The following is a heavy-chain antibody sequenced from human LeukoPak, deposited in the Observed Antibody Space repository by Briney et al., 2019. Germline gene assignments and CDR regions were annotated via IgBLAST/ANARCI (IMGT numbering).Heavy chain of an antibody. CDR1: GFTVSSNY. V-gene: IGHV3-53*01. J-gene: IGHJ4*02. D-gene: IGHD3-10*01. CDR2: IYSGGST. CDR3: ASNRYYGSGSYYY. Sequence: GGSLRLSCAASGFTVSSNYMSWVRQAPGKGLEWVSVIYSGGSTYYADSVKGRFTISRDNSKNTLYLQMNSLRAEGTAVYYCASNRYYGSGSYYYWGQGTLVTVSS.